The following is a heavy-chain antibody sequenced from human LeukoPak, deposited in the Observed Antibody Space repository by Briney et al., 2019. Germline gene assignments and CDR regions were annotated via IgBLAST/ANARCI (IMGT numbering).Heavy chain of an antibody. CDR3: ARRKANHDAFDI. D-gene: IGHD1-14*01. CDR1: GYTFTSYD. Sequence: ASVKVSCKASGYTFTSYDTNWVRQATGQGLEWMGWMNPNSGNTGYAQKLQGRVTMTRNTSINTAYMELSSLRSDDTAVYYCARRKANHDAFDIWGQGTMVTVSS. V-gene: IGHV1-8*01. J-gene: IGHJ3*02. CDR2: MNPNSGNT.